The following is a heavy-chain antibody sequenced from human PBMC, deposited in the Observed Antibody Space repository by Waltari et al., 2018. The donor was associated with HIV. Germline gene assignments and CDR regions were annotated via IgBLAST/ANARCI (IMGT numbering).Heavy chain of an antibody. CDR3: ARDNWNDGLDI. J-gene: IGHJ3*02. D-gene: IGHD1-1*01. CDR2: IKQDGSEK. V-gene: IGHV3-7*01. CDR1: GLHFRSSW. Sequence: EVQLVESGGGLVQPGGSLIRSCAASGLHFRSSWMSWVRQAPGKGLEWVANIKQDGSEKYYVDSVKGRFTISRDNAKNSLYLQMNSLRAEDTAVYYCARDNWNDGLDIWGQGTMVTVSS.